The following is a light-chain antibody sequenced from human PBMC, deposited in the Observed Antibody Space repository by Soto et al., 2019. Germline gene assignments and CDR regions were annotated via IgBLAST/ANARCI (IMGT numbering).Light chain of an antibody. J-gene: IGKJ4*01. CDR2: GAS. CDR3: QQTRSFPLT. V-gene: IGKV1-12*01. CDR1: QAITSW. Sequence: IHRTKSPYAVSAYVWDRVTITCLASQAITSWLAWYQQKPGRAPKLLIYGASSLQSGAPSRFTGSGSGTDFTLTITCLQPDDAAVYYCQQTRSFPLTFAGGTKVDIK.